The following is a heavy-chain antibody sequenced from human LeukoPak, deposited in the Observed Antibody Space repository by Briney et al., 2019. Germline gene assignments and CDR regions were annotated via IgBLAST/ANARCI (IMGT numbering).Heavy chain of an antibody. J-gene: IGHJ4*02. Sequence: ASVKVSCKASGYTLTSYGISWVRQAPGQGLEWMGWISAYNGNTNYAQKLQGRVTMTTDTSTSTAYMELRSLRSDDTAVYYCAREGLLWFGNYYFDYWGQGTLVTVSS. D-gene: IGHD3-10*01. CDR2: ISAYNGNT. V-gene: IGHV1-18*01. CDR3: AREGLLWFGNYYFDY. CDR1: GYTLTSYG.